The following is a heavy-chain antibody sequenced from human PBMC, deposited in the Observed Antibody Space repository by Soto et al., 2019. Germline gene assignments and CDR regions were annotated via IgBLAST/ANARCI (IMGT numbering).Heavy chain of an antibody. CDR3: AKHDFWTLYNTGLDS. J-gene: IGHJ4*02. CDR1: GFTFTSYA. D-gene: IGHD3-3*01. V-gene: IGHV3-23*01. CDR2: ISGSGGDT. Sequence: GGFLRLSCSASGFTFTSYAMSWVRQAPGKGLEWVSGISGSGGDTKSADSVKGRFTISRDNFKNMLYLQMNSLRAEDTAVYYCAKHDFWTLYNTGLDSWGQGTLVTVSS.